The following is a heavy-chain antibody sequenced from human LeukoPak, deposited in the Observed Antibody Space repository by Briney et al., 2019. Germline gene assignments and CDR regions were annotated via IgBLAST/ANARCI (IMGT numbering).Heavy chain of an antibody. CDR2: IYTSGST. CDR1: GGSISSYY. CDR3: AREGYCSGGSCYSDYYYYYMDV. J-gene: IGHJ6*03. Sequence: PSETLSLTCTVSGGSISSYYWSWIRQPAGKGLEWIGRIYTSGSTNYNPSLKSRVTISVDTSKNQFSLKLSSVTAADTAVYYCAREGYCSGGSCYSDYYYYYMDVWGKGTTVTVSS. D-gene: IGHD2-15*01. V-gene: IGHV4-4*07.